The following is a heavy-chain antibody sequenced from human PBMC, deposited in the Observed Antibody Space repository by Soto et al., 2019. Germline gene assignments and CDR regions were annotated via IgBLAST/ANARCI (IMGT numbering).Heavy chain of an antibody. CDR1: GFTFSSYE. CDR2: ISSSGSTI. CDR3: AGAVPADPGRDYGMDV. V-gene: IGHV3-48*03. J-gene: IGHJ6*02. Sequence: EVQLVESGGGLVQPGGSLRLSCAASGFTFSSYEMNWVRQAPGKGLEWVSYISSSGSTIYYADSVKGRFTISRDNAKNSMYRQMNSLSAEDTGVYYCAGAVPADPGRDYGMDVWGQGTTVTVSS. D-gene: IGHD2-2*01.